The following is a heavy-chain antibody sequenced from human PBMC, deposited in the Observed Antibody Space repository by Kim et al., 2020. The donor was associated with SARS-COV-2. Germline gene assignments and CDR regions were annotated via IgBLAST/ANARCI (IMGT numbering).Heavy chain of an antibody. V-gene: IGHV4-59*09. Sequence: RVTISVDTSKNQFSLKLSSVTAADTAVYYCARGGIAARLGGYYYYGMDVWGQGTTVTVSS. J-gene: IGHJ6*02. CDR3: ARGGIAARLGGYYYYGMDV. D-gene: IGHD6-6*01.